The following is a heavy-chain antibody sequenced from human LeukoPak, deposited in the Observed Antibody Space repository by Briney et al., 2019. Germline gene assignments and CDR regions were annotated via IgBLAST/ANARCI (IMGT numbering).Heavy chain of an antibody. J-gene: IGHJ6*03. V-gene: IGHV3-30*02. CDR3: ANYGSGSYYYYYMDV. CDR1: GFTSSSYG. D-gene: IGHD3-10*01. Sequence: PGGSLRLSCAASGFTSSSYGMHWVRQAPGKGLEWVAFIRYDGSNKYYADSVKGRFTISRDNSKNTLYLQMNSLRAEDTAVYYCANYGSGSYYYYYMDVWGKGTTVTVSS. CDR2: IRYDGSNK.